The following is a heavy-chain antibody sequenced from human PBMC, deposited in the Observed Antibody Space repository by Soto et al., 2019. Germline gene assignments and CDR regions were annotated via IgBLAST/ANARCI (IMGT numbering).Heavy chain of an antibody. CDR2: VKQDGSVK. CDR3: TSATSSRGAPGGFIKD. CDR1: GFIFTNYW. D-gene: IGHD2-15*01. Sequence: EVQLVESGGDLVQPGGSLRLSCAASGFIFTNYWMSWVRQAPGKGLEWVANVKQDGSVKRYVDSVKGRFTISRDNAKSSVYLQMNSLRVDDTAVYYCTSATSSRGAPGGFIKDWGQGNLVTVSS. V-gene: IGHV3-7*03. J-gene: IGHJ4*02.